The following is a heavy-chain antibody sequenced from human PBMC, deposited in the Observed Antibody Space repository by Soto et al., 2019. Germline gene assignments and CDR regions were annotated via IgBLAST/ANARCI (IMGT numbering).Heavy chain of an antibody. CDR1: VFTFSSYD. J-gene: IGHJ6*02. Sequence: GGSLILSCAASVFTFSSYDMHWVRQASVRVLEWVSNIGTAGDTYYPGSVKGRFTISRENAKNSLYLQMNSLRAGDTAVYYCARGGCSGGSCYSDYYAMDVWGRGTTVTVSS. CDR2: IGTAGDT. D-gene: IGHD2-15*01. CDR3: ARGGCSGGSCYSDYYAMDV. V-gene: IGHV3-13*01.